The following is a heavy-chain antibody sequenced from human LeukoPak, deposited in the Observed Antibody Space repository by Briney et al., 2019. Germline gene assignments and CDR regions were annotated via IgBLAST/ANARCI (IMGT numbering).Heavy chain of an antibody. D-gene: IGHD3-3*01. J-gene: IGHJ5*02. V-gene: IGHV1-8*01. CDR3: ARGKLITIFGVVITSNWFDP. CDR2: MNPNSGNT. CDR1: GYTFTSYD. Sequence: ASVKVSCKASGYTFTSYDINWVRQATGQGLEWMGWMNPNSGNTGYAQKFQGRVTMTRNTSISTAYMELSSLTSEDTAVYYCARGKLITIFGVVITSNWFDPWGQGTLVTVSS.